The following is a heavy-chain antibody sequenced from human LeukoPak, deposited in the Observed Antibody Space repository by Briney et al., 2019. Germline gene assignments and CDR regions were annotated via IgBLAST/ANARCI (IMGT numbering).Heavy chain of an antibody. Sequence: GGSLRLSCAASGFTFSSYSMNWVRQAPGKWLEWVSSISSSSSYIYYADSVKGRFTISRDNAKNSLYLQMNSLRAEDTAVYYCARDLGYYDFWSGYYGLFDYWGQGTLVTVSS. CDR2: ISSSSSYI. CDR1: GFTFSSYS. V-gene: IGHV3-21*01. J-gene: IGHJ4*02. CDR3: ARDLGYYDFWSGYYGLFDY. D-gene: IGHD3-3*01.